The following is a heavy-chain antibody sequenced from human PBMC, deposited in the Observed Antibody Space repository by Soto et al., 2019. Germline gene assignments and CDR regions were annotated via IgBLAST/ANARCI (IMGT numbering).Heavy chain of an antibody. CDR3: AKRATGTYFDY. J-gene: IGHJ4*02. D-gene: IGHD1-1*01. V-gene: IGHV3-23*01. CDR2: ISGSGDST. Sequence: GGSLRLSCAVSGFTFSTYAMNWVRQAPGKGLEWVSVISGSGDSTYYADSVKGRFTISRDNSKNTLYLQMNSLRVEDTAVYHCAKRATGTYFDYWGQATLVTVSS. CDR1: GFTFSTYA.